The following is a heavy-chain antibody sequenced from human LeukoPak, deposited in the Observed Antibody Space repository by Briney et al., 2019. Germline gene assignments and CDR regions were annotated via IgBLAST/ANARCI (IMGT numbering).Heavy chain of an antibody. CDR3: ARAFSYYYYMDV. Sequence: GASVKVSCKASGGTFSSYAISWVRQAPGQGLGWMGRIIPIFGTANYAQKFQGRVTITTDESTSTAYMELSSLRSEDTAVYYCARAFSYYYYMDVWGKGTTVTVSS. CDR1: GGTFSSYA. J-gene: IGHJ6*03. CDR2: IIPIFGTA. V-gene: IGHV1-69*05.